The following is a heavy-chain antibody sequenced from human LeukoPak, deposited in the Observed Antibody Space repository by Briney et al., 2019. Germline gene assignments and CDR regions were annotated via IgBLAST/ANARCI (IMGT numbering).Heavy chain of an antibody. Sequence: ASVTVSCKASGHTFTSYGFSWVRQAPGQGLEWMGWIRPYNGNTKYAQQVQGRVTMTTDTSTSTAYMELRSLRSDDTAVYYCAAADYGDYGPLEYWGQGTLVTVSS. CDR2: IRPYNGNT. CDR1: GHTFTSYG. CDR3: AAADYGDYGPLEY. V-gene: IGHV1-18*01. D-gene: IGHD4-17*01. J-gene: IGHJ4*02.